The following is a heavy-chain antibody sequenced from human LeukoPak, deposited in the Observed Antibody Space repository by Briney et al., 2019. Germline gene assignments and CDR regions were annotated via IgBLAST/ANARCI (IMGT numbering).Heavy chain of an antibody. Sequence: GGSLRLSCTVSGFTVSSNSMSWVRQAPGKGLEWVSFIYSDNTHYSDSVKGRFTIPRDNSKNTLYLQMNSLRAEDTAVYYCARVKAYNWNDRTRGTPKYYFDYWGQGTLVTVSS. CDR2: IYSDNT. D-gene: IGHD1-1*01. J-gene: IGHJ4*02. CDR1: GFTVSSNS. CDR3: ARVKAYNWNDRTRGTPKYYFDY. V-gene: IGHV3-53*01.